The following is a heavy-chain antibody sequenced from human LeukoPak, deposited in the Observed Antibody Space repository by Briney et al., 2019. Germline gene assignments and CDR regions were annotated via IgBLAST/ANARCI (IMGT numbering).Heavy chain of an antibody. CDR2: IYYSGST. CDR1: GGSISSSSYY. CDR3: ARGRETGDVDY. V-gene: IGHV4-39*07. J-gene: IGHJ4*02. Sequence: PSETLSLTCTVSGGSISSSSYYWGWLRQPPGKGLEWLGSIYYSGSTYYNPSLKSRVTISVDTSKNQFSLKLSSVTAADTAVYYCARGRETGDVDYWGQGTLVTVSS. D-gene: IGHD1-1*01.